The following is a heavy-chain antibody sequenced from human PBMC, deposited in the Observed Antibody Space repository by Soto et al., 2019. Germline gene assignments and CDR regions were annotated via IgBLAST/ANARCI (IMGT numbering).Heavy chain of an antibody. Sequence: QITLKASGPTLVNPTQTLTLTCTFSGFSLSTSGVGVGWIRQSPGKALEWLALIYWDDDKRYSPSLKSRLTIPQDTYKNQVVVTMTNMDPVDTATYYCARPNYDAVDIWGQGTMVTVSS. J-gene: IGHJ3*02. CDR1: GFSLSTSGVG. CDR2: IYWDDDK. V-gene: IGHV2-5*02. D-gene: IGHD1-7*01. CDR3: ARPNYDAVDI.